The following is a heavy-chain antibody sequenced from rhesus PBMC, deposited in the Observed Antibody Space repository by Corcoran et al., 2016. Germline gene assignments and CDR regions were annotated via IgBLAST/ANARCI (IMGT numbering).Heavy chain of an antibody. J-gene: IGHJ4*01. CDR1: GGSFISYW. D-gene: IGHD6-31*01. CDR2: INGNTGST. V-gene: IGHV4-80*01. CDR3: ARGRYSSGWYSYYFDY. Sequence: QVQLQESGPGLVKPSETLSLTCAVSGGSFISYWWSWISQPPGKGLEWIGEINGNTGSTNYNPSLKSRVTISKDASKNQFSLKLTSVTAADTAVYYCARGRYSSGWYSYYFDYWGQGVLVTVSS.